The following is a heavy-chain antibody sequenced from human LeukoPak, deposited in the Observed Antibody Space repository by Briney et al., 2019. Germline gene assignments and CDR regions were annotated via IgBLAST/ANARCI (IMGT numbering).Heavy chain of an antibody. D-gene: IGHD5-18*01. CDR2: ISSSSSYI. CDR1: GFTFSSYS. CDR3: ARQGYGLDSPDY. V-gene: IGHV3-21*04. Sequence: PGGSLRLSCAASGFTFSSYSMNWVRQAPGKGLEWVSSISSSSSYIYYADSVKGRFTISRDNAKNSLYLQMNSLRAEDTAVYYCARQGYGLDSPDYWGQGTLVTVSS. J-gene: IGHJ4*02.